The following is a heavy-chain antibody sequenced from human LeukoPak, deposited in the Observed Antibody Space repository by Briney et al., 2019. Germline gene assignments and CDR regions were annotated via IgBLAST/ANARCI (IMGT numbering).Heavy chain of an antibody. D-gene: IGHD5-18*01. J-gene: IGHJ3*02. V-gene: IGHV3-74*01. CDR3: ARGNTAMVPDAFDI. CDR1: GFTFSSYW. Sequence: PGGSLRLSCAASGFTFSSYWMHWVRQAPGKGLVWVSRINSDGSSTSYADSVKGRFTISRDNSKNTLYLQMNSLRAEDTAVYYCARGNTAMVPDAFDIWGQGTMVTVSS. CDR2: INSDGSST.